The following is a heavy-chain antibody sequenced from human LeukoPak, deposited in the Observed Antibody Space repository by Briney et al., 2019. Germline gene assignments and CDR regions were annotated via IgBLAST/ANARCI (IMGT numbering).Heavy chain of an antibody. V-gene: IGHV1-46*01. D-gene: IGHD4-23*01. CDR1: GYTFTSYY. J-gene: IGHJ3*02. CDR3: ARERTVVSRGGAFDI. Sequence: ASVKVSCKASGYTFTSYYMHWVRQAPGQGLEWMGIINPSGGSTSYAQKFQGRVTMTRDTSTSTVYMELSSLRSEDTAVYYCARERTVVSRGGAFDIWGQGTMVTVSS. CDR2: INPSGGST.